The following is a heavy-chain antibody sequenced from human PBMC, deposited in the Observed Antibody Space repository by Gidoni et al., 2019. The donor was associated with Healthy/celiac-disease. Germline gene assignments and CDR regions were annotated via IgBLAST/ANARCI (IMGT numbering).Heavy chain of an antibody. CDR2: IYYSGST. V-gene: IGHV4-39*01. J-gene: IGHJ5*02. CDR3: ARNSYYYGSGSYYNGGWFDP. CDR1: GGSISSSSYY. Sequence: QLQLQESGPGLVKPSETLSLTCTVSGGSISSSSYYWGWIRQPPGKGLEWIGSIYYSGSTYYNPSLKSRVTISVDTSKNQFSLKLSSATAADTAVYYCARNSYYYGSGSYYNGGWFDPWGQGTLVTVSS. D-gene: IGHD3-10*01.